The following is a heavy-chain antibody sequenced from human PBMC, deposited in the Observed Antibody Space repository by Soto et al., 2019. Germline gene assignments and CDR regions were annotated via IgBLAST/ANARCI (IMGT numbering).Heavy chain of an antibody. Sequence: GGSLRLSCAASGFTFSSYSMNWVRQAPGKGLEWVSYISSSSSTIYYADSVKGRFTISRDNAKNSLYLQMNSLRAEDTAVYYCARVNNPELIVTHADYYMDVWGKGTTVTVSS. CDR3: ARVNNPELIVTHADYYMDV. CDR1: GFTFSSYS. CDR2: ISSSSSTI. J-gene: IGHJ6*03. D-gene: IGHD1-7*01. V-gene: IGHV3-48*01.